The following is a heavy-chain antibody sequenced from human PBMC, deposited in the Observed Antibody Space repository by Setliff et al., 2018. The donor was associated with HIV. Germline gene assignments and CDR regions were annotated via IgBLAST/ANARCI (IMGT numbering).Heavy chain of an antibody. Sequence: SETLSLTCTVSGGSISSYYWSRIRQPAGKGPEWIGHIYISGSTNYNPSFNSRVTMSVDTSKNQFSLRLTSVTAADTAMYHCARDRSSGWSKDWFDTWGQGILVTVSS. V-gene: IGHV4-4*07. CDR3: ARDRSSGWSKDWFDT. J-gene: IGHJ5*02. D-gene: IGHD6-19*01. CDR1: GGSISSYY. CDR2: IYISGST.